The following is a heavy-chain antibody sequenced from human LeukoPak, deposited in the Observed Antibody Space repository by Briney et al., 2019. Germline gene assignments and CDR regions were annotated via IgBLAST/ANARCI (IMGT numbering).Heavy chain of an antibody. CDR1: GGSISSYY. Sequence: SETLSLTCTVSGGSISSYYWSWIRQPPGKGLEWIRYIYYSGSTNYNPSLKSRVTISVDTSKNQFSLKLSSVTAADTAVYYCASKIAVAGTWVFDYWGQGTLVTVSS. V-gene: IGHV4-59*01. CDR3: ASKIAVAGTWVFDY. CDR2: IYYSGST. D-gene: IGHD6-19*01. J-gene: IGHJ4*02.